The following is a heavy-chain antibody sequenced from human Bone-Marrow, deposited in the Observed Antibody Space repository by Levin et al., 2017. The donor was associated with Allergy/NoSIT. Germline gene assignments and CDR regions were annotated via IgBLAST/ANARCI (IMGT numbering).Heavy chain of an antibody. CDR1: GFIFSNYE. V-gene: IGHV3-48*03. CDR2: ISASGQTI. D-gene: IGHD3-22*01. CDR3: GRPLSGDYDSSGYSRS. Sequence: PGGSLRLSCAASGFIFSNYEMNWVRQSPGKGLEWLSYISASGQTIDYADSVKGRFTISRDNVKNSLYLEMSSLRAEDTAVYYCGRPLSGDYDSSGYSRSWGQGTMVTVSS. J-gene: IGHJ4*02.